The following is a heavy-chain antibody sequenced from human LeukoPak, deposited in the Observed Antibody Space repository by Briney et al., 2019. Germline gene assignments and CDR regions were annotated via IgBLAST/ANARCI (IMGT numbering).Heavy chain of an antibody. CDR2: ISGSGGST. CDR3: AKAKYRTYYCDSFGY. V-gene: IGHV3-23*01. Sequence: PGGSLRLSCAASGFTFSGYAMSWVRQAPGKWLEWVSAISGSGGSTYYADSVKGRFTISRDNSKNTLYLQMNSLRAEDTAVYYCAKAKYRTYYCDSFGYWGQGTLVTVSS. D-gene: IGHD3-22*01. CDR1: GFTFSGYA. J-gene: IGHJ4*02.